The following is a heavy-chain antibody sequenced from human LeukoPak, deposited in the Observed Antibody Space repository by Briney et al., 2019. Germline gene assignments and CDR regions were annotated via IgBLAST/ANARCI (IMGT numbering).Heavy chain of an antibody. CDR1: GGSFSGYY. V-gene: IGHV4-34*01. CDR3: ARPLGQWEPDTFDI. Sequence: SETLSLTCAVYGGSFSGYYWSWIRQPPGKGLEWIGEINHSGSTNYNPSLKSRVTISVDTSKNQFSLKLSSVTAADTAVYYCARPLGQWEPDTFDIWGQGTVVTVSS. J-gene: IGHJ3*02. CDR2: INHSGST. D-gene: IGHD1-26*01.